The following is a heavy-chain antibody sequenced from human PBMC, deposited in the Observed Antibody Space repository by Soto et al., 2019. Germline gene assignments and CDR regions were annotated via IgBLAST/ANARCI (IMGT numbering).Heavy chain of an antibody. CDR1: GGSFNSYA. V-gene: IGHV1-69*02. CDR2: IIPVLGLT. Sequence: QVQLVQSGAEVKKPGSSVKVSCKASGGSFNSYAISWVRQAPGQGLEWMGRIIPVLGLTNYAAKFQGRFTITADTADKSTTVAYMELTSLRSEATALYSSATAFQLQAYWGQGTLVTVSS. CDR3: ATAFQLQAY. D-gene: IGHD1-1*01. J-gene: IGHJ4*02.